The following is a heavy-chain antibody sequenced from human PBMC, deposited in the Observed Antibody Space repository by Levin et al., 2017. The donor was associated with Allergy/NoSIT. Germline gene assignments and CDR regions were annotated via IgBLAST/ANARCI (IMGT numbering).Heavy chain of an antibody. V-gene: IGHV1-8*01. CDR1: GYTFTSYD. Sequence: GESLKISCKASGYTFTSYDINWVRQATGQGLEWMGWMNPNSGNTGYAQKFQGRVTMTRNTSISTAYMELSSLRSEDTAVYYCAREALGGQLSDYYYYGMDGWGQGTTVTVSS. D-gene: IGHD3-16*01. CDR2: MNPNSGNT. CDR3: AREALGGQLSDYYYYGMDG. J-gene: IGHJ6*02.